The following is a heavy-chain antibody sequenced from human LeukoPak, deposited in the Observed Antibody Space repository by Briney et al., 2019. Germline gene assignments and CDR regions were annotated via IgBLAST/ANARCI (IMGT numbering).Heavy chain of an antibody. V-gene: IGHV3-7*03. Sequence: GGSLRLSCAASGFTFSSYWMSWVRQAPGKGLEWVANIKQDGIEKYYVDSVKGRFTISRDNAKNSLYLQMNNLRAGDTAVYYCARVPISTTSYHNDYWGQGTLVTVSS. CDR2: IKQDGIEK. CDR1: GFTFSSYW. D-gene: IGHD2-2*01. CDR3: ARVPISTTSYHNDY. J-gene: IGHJ4*02.